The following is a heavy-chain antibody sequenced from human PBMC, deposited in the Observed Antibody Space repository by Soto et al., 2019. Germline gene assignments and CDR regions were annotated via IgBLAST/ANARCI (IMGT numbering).Heavy chain of an antibody. D-gene: IGHD3-16*02. Sequence: EVQLVESGGGLVQPGGSLRLSCAASGFTFSLYSMSWVRQAPGKGLEWVSYISRSSTGIHYADSVKGRFTISRDDVTNQMHRQITRQRDVDKGVYYCARAVIWGLDVWGQGTTVSISS. J-gene: IGHJ6*02. CDR3: ARAVIWGLDV. CDR1: GFTFSLYS. V-gene: IGHV3-48*02. CDR2: ISRSSTGI.